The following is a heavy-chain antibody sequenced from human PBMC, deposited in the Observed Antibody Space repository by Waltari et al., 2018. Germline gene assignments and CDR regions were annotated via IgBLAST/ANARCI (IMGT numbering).Heavy chain of an antibody. CDR2: ISDDGGNK. Sequence: QAQLVESGGGVVQPGRSLRLSCAASGFSFSNSAMHWVRQAPGKGLEWVEVISDDGGNKYYEDSVKGRFTISRDNSRDTVFLQMSSVRPEDTAVYYCAKGEWFAFDIWGQGTLVTVSS. J-gene: IGHJ3*02. CDR1: GFSFSNSA. CDR3: AKGEWFAFDI. D-gene: IGHD2-8*01. V-gene: IGHV3-30*18.